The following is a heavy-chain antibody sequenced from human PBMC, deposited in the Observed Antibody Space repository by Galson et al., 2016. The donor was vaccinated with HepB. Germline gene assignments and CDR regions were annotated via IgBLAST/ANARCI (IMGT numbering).Heavy chain of an antibody. Sequence: SVKVSCKASGYTFVNYDINWVRQATGQGPEWMGWVNPNNGHTRYAQKFQGRVTMTRNTSINTAYMELSSLRSEDTAMYYCAGLKWQYWHDWGQGTLVTVSS. V-gene: IGHV1-8*01. D-gene: IGHD2/OR15-2a*01. CDR1: GYTFVNYD. J-gene: IGHJ4*02. CDR2: VNPNNGHT. CDR3: AGLKWQYWHD.